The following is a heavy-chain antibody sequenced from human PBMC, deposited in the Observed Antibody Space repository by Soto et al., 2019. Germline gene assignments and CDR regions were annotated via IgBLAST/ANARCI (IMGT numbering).Heavy chain of an antibody. Sequence: PSETLSLTCGVSGYSISSGYYWGWSRQPSGKGLEWIGSINHSGSTYYNPSLRSRVTISVDTSKNQLSLKLSSVTAADTAVYYCGRSGDDYGSYIDYWGQGTLVTVSS. V-gene: IGHV4-38-2*01. CDR3: GRSGDDYGSYIDY. D-gene: IGHD4-17*01. J-gene: IGHJ4*02. CDR2: INHSGST. CDR1: GYSISSGYY.